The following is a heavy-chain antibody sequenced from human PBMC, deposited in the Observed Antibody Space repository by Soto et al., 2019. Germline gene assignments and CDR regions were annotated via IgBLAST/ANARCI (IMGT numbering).Heavy chain of an antibody. D-gene: IGHD6-19*01. J-gene: IGHJ3*02. Sequence: PSETLSLTCAVYAGSFSHYYWNWIRQSPGKGLAWIGKIKHSGSSNYNPSLRSRVSISVDMCKNQFSLRLTSVTAADTAVYYCARGGSSDWQVALDIWGQGTMVT. V-gene: IGHV4-34*01. CDR2: IKHSGSS. CDR3: ARGGSSDWQVALDI. CDR1: AGSFSHYY.